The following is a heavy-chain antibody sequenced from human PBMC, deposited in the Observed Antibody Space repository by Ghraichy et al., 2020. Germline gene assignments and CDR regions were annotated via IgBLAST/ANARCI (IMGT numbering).Heavy chain of an antibody. CDR1: GGSISSGGYY. J-gene: IGHJ3*02. Sequence: SETLSLTCTVSGGSISSGGYYWSWIRQHPGKGLEWIGYIYYSGSTYYNPSLKSRVTISVDTSKNQFSLKLSSVTAADTAVYYCARDPSDVEGGWGGAFDIWGQGTMVTVSS. V-gene: IGHV4-31*03. D-gene: IGHD2-21*01. CDR2: IYYSGST. CDR3: ARDPSDVEGGWGGAFDI.